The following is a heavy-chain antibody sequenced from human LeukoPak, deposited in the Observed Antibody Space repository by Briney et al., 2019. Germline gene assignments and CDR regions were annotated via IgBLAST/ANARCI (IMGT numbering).Heavy chain of an antibody. Sequence: ASVTVSFKVSVYTLTELSMHWVRQAPGKGLEWMGGFDPEEDETVYAQKFQGRVTMTEDTSTDTASMELSSLRSEDTAVYYCATDLGWRGIAAAGPDGGGYFYGMDVWGQGTTVTVSS. CDR2: FDPEEDET. J-gene: IGHJ6*02. V-gene: IGHV1-24*01. CDR3: ATDLGWRGIAAAGPDGGGYFYGMDV. CDR1: VYTLTELS. D-gene: IGHD6-13*01.